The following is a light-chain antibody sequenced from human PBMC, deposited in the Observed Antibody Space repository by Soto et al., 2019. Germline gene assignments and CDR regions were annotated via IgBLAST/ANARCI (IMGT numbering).Light chain of an antibody. V-gene: IGKV3-20*01. J-gene: IGKJ3*01. Sequence: EIVLTQSPGTLSLSPGERATLSCRASQSVSSNFLAWYQQKPGQAPRLLIYGASSRATGIPDRFSGSGSGTDFTLSISRLEPEDFAVYYCQQRKGGFTFGPGTKVDIK. CDR1: QSVSSNF. CDR2: GAS. CDR3: QQRKGGFT.